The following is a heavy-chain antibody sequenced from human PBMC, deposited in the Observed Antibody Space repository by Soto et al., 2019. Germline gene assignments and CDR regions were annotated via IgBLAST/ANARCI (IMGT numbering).Heavy chain of an antibody. CDR1: GFTFSDYA. Sequence: VQLVESGGGVVQPGRSLRLSCASSGFTFSDYAMHWVRQAPGKGLEWVAVVSHDGRNTHYADSVKGRFTISRDSSKNTVYLEMTSLRAEDTAVYYWAKGGRQWLVTSDFLYRGQGALVTVSS. J-gene: IGHJ4*02. V-gene: IGHV3-30*18. D-gene: IGHD6-19*01. CDR3: AKGGRQWLVTSDFLY. CDR2: VSHDGRNT.